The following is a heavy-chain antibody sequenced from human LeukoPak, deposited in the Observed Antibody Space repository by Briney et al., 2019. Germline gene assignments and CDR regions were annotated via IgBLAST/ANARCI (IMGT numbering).Heavy chain of an antibody. V-gene: IGHV4-59*01. D-gene: IGHD2-15*01. J-gene: IGHJ6*03. CDR3: ARSVEGYCSGGSCYSYYYYMDV. CDR1: GGSFSSYY. Sequence: SETLSLTCTVSGGSFSSYYWSWIRQPPGKGLEWIGYIYYSGSTNYNPSLKSRVTISVDTSKNQFSLKLSSVTAADTAVYYCARSVEGYCSGGSCYSYYYYMDVWGKGTTVTVSS. CDR2: IYYSGST.